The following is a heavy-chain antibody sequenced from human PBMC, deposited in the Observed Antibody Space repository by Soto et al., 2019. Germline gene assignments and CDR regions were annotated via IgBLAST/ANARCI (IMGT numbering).Heavy chain of an antibody. CDR1: GYTFTSYG. J-gene: IGHJ5*02. CDR3: ARSIAVAATRWFAP. CDR2: IRAYNGNP. D-gene: IGHD6-19*01. V-gene: IGHV1-18*01. Sequence: QVQLVQSGAEVKKPGASVKVSCKASGYTFTSYGISWVRQAPGQGLEWMGWIRAYNGNPNYAQKLHGRVTMTTDTSTSTAYMELRSLRSDDTAVYYCARSIAVAATRWFAPWGPGTLVTVSS.